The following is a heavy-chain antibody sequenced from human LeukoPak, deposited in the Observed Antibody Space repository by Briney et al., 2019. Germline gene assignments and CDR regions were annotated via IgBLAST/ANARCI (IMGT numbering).Heavy chain of an antibody. D-gene: IGHD6-19*01. CDR3: ARTVAGGGYWYFDL. CDR2: ISVYNDKS. Sequence: ASVKVSCKASGYTFTNYGLTWVRQAPGQGLEWMGWISVYNDKSNCAQKFQGRVTMTADTSTRTAYLELRSLRSDDTAVYYCARTVAGGGYWYFDLWGRGTLVTVSS. CDR1: GYTFTNYG. J-gene: IGHJ2*01. V-gene: IGHV1-18*01.